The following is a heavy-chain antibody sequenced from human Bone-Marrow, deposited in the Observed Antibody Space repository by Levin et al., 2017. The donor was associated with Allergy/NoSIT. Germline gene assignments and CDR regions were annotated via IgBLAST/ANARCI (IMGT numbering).Heavy chain of an antibody. CDR1: GFSFSSYG. V-gene: IGHV3-33*01. J-gene: IGHJ4*02. CDR3: ARDAGYCGGDCFSGLEYYFDY. D-gene: IGHD2-21*02. CDR2: ILYDGSKK. Sequence: SCAASGFSFSSYGMHWVRQAPGKGLEWVAVILYDGSKKYYADSVKGRFTISRDNSKNTLYVQMNSLRAEDTAVYYCARDAGYCGGDCFSGLEYYFDYWGQGTLVTVSS.